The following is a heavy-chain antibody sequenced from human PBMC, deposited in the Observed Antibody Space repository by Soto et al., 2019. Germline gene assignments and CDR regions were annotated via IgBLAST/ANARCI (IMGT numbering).Heavy chain of an antibody. CDR3: ASQIPLVGVSYYFDY. Sequence: GGSLRLSCAASRFTFSSYWMSWVRQAPGKGLEWVANIKQDGSEKYYVDSVKGRFTISRDNAKNSLYLQMNSLRAEDTAVYYCASQIPLVGVSYYFDYWGQGTLVTVSS. CDR2: IKQDGSEK. J-gene: IGHJ4*02. CDR1: RFTFSSYW. D-gene: IGHD1-26*01. V-gene: IGHV3-7*01.